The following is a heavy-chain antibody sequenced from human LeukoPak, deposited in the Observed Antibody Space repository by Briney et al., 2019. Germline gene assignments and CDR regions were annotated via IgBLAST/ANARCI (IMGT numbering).Heavy chain of an antibody. CDR3: ARDGISGGKEVTEDFDL. Sequence: SETLSLTCAVSGGSFSDDYWNWIRQPPGKGLEWIGSIYHSGSTYYNPSLKSRVTISVDTSKNQFSLKLSSVTAADTAVYYCARDGISGGKEVTEDFDLWGRGTLVTVSS. D-gene: IGHD4-23*01. V-gene: IGHV4-38-2*02. CDR1: GGSFSDDY. J-gene: IGHJ2*01. CDR2: IYHSGST.